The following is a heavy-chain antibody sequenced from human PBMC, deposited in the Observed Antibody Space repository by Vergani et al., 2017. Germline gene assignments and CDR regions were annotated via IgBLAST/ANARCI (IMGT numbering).Heavy chain of an antibody. D-gene: IGHD4/OR15-4a*01. CDR1: GGTFSSYA. CDR2: IIPIFGIA. V-gene: IGHV1-69*17. J-gene: IGHJ6*03. CDR3: ARSTDYPDDYVSSDYFRRTLDV. Sequence: QVQLVQSGAEVKKPGSSVKVSCKASGGTFSSYAISWVRQAPGQGLEWMGGIIPIFGIANYAQKFQGRVTITADKSTSTAYMELSRLSFEDAAVYYCARSTDYPDDYVSSDYFRRTLDVWGKGTTVTVS.